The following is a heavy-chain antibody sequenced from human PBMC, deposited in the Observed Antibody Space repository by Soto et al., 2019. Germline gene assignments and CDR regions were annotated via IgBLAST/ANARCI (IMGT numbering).Heavy chain of an antibody. CDR3: ARADYGGPQGAFDI. CDR1: GYTFTTYG. J-gene: IGHJ3*02. V-gene: IGHV1-18*01. CDR2: ISGYNGKT. Sequence: ASVKVSCKASGYTFTTYGITWVRQAPGQGLEWMGWISGYNGKTKYAQKLQGRATMTTDTSTSTAYMELRSLRSDDTAVYYCARADYGGPQGAFDIWGQGTMVTVSS. D-gene: IGHD4-17*01.